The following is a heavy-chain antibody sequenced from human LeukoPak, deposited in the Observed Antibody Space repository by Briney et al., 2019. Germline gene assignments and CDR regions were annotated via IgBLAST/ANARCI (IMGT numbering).Heavy chain of an antibody. Sequence: GASVKVSCKASGYTFTGYYMHWVRQAPGQGLEWMGGIIPIFGTANYAQKFQGRVTITADKSTSTAYMELSSLRSEATAVYSCFLASGDYWGQGTLVTVSS. J-gene: IGHJ4*02. D-gene: IGHD2/OR15-2a*01. CDR2: IIPIFGTA. CDR1: GYTFTGYY. V-gene: IGHV1-69*06. CDR3: FLASGDY.